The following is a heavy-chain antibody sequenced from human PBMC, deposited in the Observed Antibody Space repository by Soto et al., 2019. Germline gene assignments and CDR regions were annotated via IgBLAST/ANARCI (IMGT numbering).Heavy chain of an antibody. V-gene: IGHV5-51*01. CDR3: ARPYYDSSGFDDFDI. Sequence: GESLKSSCKGSGYSFTSYWIGWVRQMPGKGLEWMGTIYPGDSDTRYSPSFQGQVTISADKSISTAYLQWSSLKASDTAMYYCARPYYDSSGFDDFDIWGQGTMVTVS. J-gene: IGHJ3*02. CDR1: GYSFTSYW. D-gene: IGHD3-22*01. CDR2: IYPGDSDT.